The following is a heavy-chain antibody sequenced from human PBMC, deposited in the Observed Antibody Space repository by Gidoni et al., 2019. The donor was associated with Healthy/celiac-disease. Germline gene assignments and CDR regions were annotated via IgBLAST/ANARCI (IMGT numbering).Heavy chain of an antibody. J-gene: IGHJ5*02. CDR2: IYYSGST. V-gene: IGHV4-59*08. CDR1: GGSISSYY. D-gene: IGHD1-26*01. CDR3: ARRVRGVGATTLWFDP. Sequence: QVQLQESGPGLVKPSETLSLTCTVSGGSISSYYWSWIRQPPGKGLEWIGHIYYSGSTNYKPSLKSRVTISVDTSKNQFSLKLSSVTAADTAVYYCARRVRGVGATTLWFDPWGQGTLVTVSS.